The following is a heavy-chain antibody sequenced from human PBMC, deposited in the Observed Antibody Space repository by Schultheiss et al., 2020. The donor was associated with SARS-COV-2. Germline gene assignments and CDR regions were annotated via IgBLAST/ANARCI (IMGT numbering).Heavy chain of an antibody. D-gene: IGHD2-2*01. CDR2: IYYSGST. CDR3: ARLGEYCSSTSCYSLHFDY. J-gene: IGHJ4*02. V-gene: IGHV4-59*06. Sequence: SETLSLTCTVSGGSISSYYWSWIRQPPGKGLEWIGYIYYSGSTYYNPSLKSRVTISVDTSKNQFSLKLSSVTAADTAVYYCARLGEYCSSTSCYSLHFDYWGQGTLVTVSS. CDR1: GGSISSYY.